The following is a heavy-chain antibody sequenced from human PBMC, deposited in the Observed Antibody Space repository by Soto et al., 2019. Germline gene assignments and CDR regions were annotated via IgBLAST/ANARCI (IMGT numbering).Heavy chain of an antibody. CDR2: ISAHNGNT. V-gene: IGHV1-18*01. J-gene: IGHJ4*02. Sequence: QVHLVQSGAEVKKPGASVKVSCKASGYTFTSYGITWVRQAPGQGLEWMGWISAHNGNTDYAQKLQGRVIVTRDTSPSTADMELRSLISEDTAVYYCARGRYGDYWGQGARVTVSS. CDR3: ARGRYGDY. D-gene: IGHD1-1*01. CDR1: GYTFTSYG.